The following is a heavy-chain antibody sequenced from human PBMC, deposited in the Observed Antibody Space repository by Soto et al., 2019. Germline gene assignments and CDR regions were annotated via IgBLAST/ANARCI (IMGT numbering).Heavy chain of an antibody. D-gene: IGHD4-4*01. CDR3: ARDRVTTVTPGAYNWFDP. V-gene: IGHV1-3*01. CDR1: GYTFTSYA. CDR2: INAGNGYT. Sequence: QVQLVQSGAEVKKPGASVKVSCKASGYTFTSYAMHWVRQAPGQRLEWMGLINAGNGYTKYSQKFQGRVTITRDTSASTAYMELSSLRSEDTAVYYCARDRVTTVTPGAYNWFDPWGQGTLVTVSS. J-gene: IGHJ5*02.